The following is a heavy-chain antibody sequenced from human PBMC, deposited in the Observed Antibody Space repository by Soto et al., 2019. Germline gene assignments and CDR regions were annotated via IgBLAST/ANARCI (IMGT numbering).Heavy chain of an antibody. D-gene: IGHD3-3*01. CDR2: MNPNSGNT. Sequence: GASVKVSCKASGYTFTSYDINWVRQATGQGLEWMGWMNPNSGNTGYAQKFQGRVTMTRNTSISTAYMELSSLRSEDTGVYYCARGAYYDFWSGLGVWVDDAFDIWGQGTMVTVSS. V-gene: IGHV1-8*01. CDR1: GYTFTSYD. CDR3: ARGAYYDFWSGLGVWVDDAFDI. J-gene: IGHJ3*02.